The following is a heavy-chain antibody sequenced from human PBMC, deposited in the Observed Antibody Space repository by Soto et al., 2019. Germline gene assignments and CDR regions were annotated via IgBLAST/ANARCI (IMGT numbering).Heavy chain of an antibody. CDR2: INAGNGNT. CDR1: GYTFTSYA. D-gene: IGHD3-10*01. Sequence: QVQLVQSGAEVKKPGASVKVSCKASGYTFTSYAMHWVRQAPGQRLEWMGWINAGNGNTKYSQKFQGRVTITRDTSASTTDMRRSSLRSQDTALYYCARGLISYLHYSDYRRPGTPGTASS. J-gene: IGHJ4*02. V-gene: IGHV1-3*01. CDR3: ARGLISYLHYSDY.